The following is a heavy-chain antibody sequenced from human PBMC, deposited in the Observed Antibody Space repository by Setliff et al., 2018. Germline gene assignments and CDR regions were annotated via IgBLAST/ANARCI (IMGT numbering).Heavy chain of an antibody. V-gene: IGHV1-46*01. CDR2: INPSGGST. CDR3: ARDPTTYYDIWTGSSSRRYGRDV. Sequence: ASVKVSCKASGYTFTSYYIHWVRQAPGQGLEWMGIINPSGGSTSYAQKFQGRVTMTRDTSTSTVYMELSSLRSEATAVYYCARDPTTYYDIWTGSSSRRYGRDVWGQGTTVTVSS. D-gene: IGHD3-9*01. J-gene: IGHJ6*02. CDR1: GYTFTSYY.